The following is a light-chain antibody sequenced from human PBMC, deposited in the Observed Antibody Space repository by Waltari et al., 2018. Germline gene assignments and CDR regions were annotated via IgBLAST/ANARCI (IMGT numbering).Light chain of an antibody. Sequence: AIRMTQSPSSLSASTGDRVTITCRASQDVSSYVAWYQQKPGKVPKLLISAASPLQSGCTSRFSGSGSGTNFSLTFSCLQSDDFAVYYCQQYYTYPVAFGGGAKVEVK. CDR1: QDVSSY. J-gene: IGKJ4*01. CDR3: QQYYTYPVA. CDR2: AAS. V-gene: IGKV1-8*01.